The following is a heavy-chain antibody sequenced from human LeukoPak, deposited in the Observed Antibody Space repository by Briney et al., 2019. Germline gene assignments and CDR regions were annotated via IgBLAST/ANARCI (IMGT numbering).Heavy chain of an antibody. CDR1: GYTFTGYY. Sequence: ASVKVSCKASGYTFTGYYMHWVRQAPGQGLEWMGWINPNSGGTNYAQKFQGRVTMTRDTSISTAYMELSRLRSDDTAVYYCARGSGGSGWYAAFNQYYYYGMDVWGQGTTVTVSS. V-gene: IGHV1-2*02. D-gene: IGHD6-19*01. CDR2: INPNSGGT. CDR3: ARGSGGSGWYAAFNQYYYYGMDV. J-gene: IGHJ6*02.